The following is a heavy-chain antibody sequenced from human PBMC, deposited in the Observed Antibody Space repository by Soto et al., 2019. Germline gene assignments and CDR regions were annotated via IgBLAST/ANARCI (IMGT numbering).Heavy chain of an antibody. CDR1: GYTFTSYA. CDR2: INAGNGNT. CDR3: ARGRSYYDSSGPRPGRDFDY. V-gene: IGHV1-3*01. Sequence: GASVKVSCKASGYTFTSYAMHWVRQAPGQRLEWMGWINAGNGNTKYSQKFQGRVTITRDTSASTAYMELSSLRSEDTAVYYCARGRSYYDSSGPRPGRDFDYWGQGTLVTVSS. D-gene: IGHD3-22*01. J-gene: IGHJ4*02.